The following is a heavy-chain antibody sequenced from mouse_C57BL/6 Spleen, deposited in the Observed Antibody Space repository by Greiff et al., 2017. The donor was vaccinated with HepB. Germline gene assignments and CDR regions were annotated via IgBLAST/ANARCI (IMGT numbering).Heavy chain of an antibody. D-gene: IGHD2-3*01. J-gene: IGHJ2*01. Sequence: VQLQESGAELVRPGASVTLSCKASGYTFTDYEMHWVKQTPVHGLEWIGAIDPETGGTAYNQKFKGKAILTADKSSSTAYMEIRSLTSEDSAVYYCTRRGGYYVTGFDYWGQGTTLTVSS. CDR2: IDPETGGT. CDR1: GYTFTDYE. CDR3: TRRGGYYVTGFDY. V-gene: IGHV1-15*01.